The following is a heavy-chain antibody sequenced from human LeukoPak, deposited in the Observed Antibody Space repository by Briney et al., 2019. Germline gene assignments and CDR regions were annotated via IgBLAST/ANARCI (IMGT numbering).Heavy chain of an antibody. CDR2: ISGSGGST. CDR1: GFTFSSYG. Sequence: GGSLRLSCADSGFTFSSYGMSWVRQAPGKGLEWVSAISGSGGSTYYTDSVKGRFTISRDNSKNTLYLQMNSLRAEDTAVYYCAKHGDRTGSGSYYFEYWGQGTLVTVSP. D-gene: IGHD3-10*01. CDR3: AKHGDRTGSGSYYFEY. J-gene: IGHJ4*02. V-gene: IGHV3-23*01.